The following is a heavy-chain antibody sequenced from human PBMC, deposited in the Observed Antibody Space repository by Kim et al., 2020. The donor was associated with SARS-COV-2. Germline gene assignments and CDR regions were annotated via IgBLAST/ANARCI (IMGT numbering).Heavy chain of an antibody. D-gene: IGHD5-12*01. Sequence: SVKVSCKASGGTFSSYAISWVRQAPGQGLEWMGRIIPILGIANYAQKFQGRVTITADKSTSTAYMELSSLRSEDTAADYFARGMALKVDTIDFDYWGQG. CDR1: GGTFSSYA. V-gene: IGHV1-69*04. CDR2: IIPILGIA. J-gene: IGHJ4*02. CDR3: ARGMALKVDTIDFDY.